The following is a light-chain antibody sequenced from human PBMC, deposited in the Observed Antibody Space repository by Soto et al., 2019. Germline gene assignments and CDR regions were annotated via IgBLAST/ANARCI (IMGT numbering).Light chain of an antibody. CDR3: QQYNNWPLT. Sequence: EIVMTQSPATLSVSPGERATLSCRASQSVSSNLAWYQQKPGQAPRLLIYGPSTRATGIPARFSGSGSGTEFTLTISSLQSEDFAVYYCQQYNNWPLTLGQGTKVDIK. CDR1: QSVSSN. CDR2: GPS. J-gene: IGKJ1*01. V-gene: IGKV3-15*01.